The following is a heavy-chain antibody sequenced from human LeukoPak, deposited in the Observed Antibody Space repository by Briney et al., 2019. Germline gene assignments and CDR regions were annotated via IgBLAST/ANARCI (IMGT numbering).Heavy chain of an antibody. J-gene: IGHJ4*02. CDR1: GYTFTGYY. V-gene: IGHV1-2*02. D-gene: IGHD3-22*01. CDR3: ASTNYYDSSGPYNDY. Sequence: ASVKVSCKPSGYTFTGYYMHWVRQAPGQGLEWMGWINPSSGGTNYAQKFQGRVTMTRDTSISTAYMELSRLRSDDTAVYYCASTNYYDSSGPYNDYWGQGTLVTVSS. CDR2: INPSSGGT.